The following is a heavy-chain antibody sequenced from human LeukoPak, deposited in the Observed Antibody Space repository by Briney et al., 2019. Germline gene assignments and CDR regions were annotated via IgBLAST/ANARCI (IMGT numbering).Heavy chain of an antibody. CDR3: AKDIAMGRGATDAFDS. D-gene: IGHD3-10*01. V-gene: IGHV3-23*01. CDR1: GFTFSSYA. Sequence: GGSLRLSCAASGFTFSSYAMSWVRQAPGKGLEWVSAISGSGGSTYYADSVKGRMTISRDNAKNTLYQQMNSLRAEDTVVYYCAKDIAMGRGATDAFDSWGQGTMVTVSS. J-gene: IGHJ3*02. CDR2: ISGSGGST.